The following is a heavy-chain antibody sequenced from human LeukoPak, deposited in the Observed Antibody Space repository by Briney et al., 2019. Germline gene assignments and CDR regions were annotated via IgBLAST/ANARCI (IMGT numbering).Heavy chain of an antibody. D-gene: IGHD3-10*01. J-gene: IGHJ4*02. V-gene: IGHV1-69*13. Sequence: SVRVSCKASGGTFSSYAISWVRQAPGQGLEWMGGIIPIFGTANYAQKFQGRVTITADESTSTAYMELSSLRSEDTAVYYCTRSAEVVVAMVRGVIPFDYWGQGTLVTVSS. CDR2: IIPIFGTA. CDR1: GGTFSSYA. CDR3: TRSAEVVVAMVRGVIPFDY.